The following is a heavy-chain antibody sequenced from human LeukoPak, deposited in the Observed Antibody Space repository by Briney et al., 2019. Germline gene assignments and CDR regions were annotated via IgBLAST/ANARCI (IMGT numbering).Heavy chain of an antibody. V-gene: IGHV3-74*01. CDR3: ARIRFGESYAPKSYYYYYMDV. D-gene: IGHD3-10*01. J-gene: IGHJ6*03. CDR1: GFIFSHYA. CDR2: INSDGSST. Sequence: GGSLRLSCVASGFIFSHYAMSWVRQAPGKGLVWASRINSDGSSTSYADSVKGRFTISRDNAKNSLYLQMNRLRVEDTAVYYCARIRFGESYAPKSYYYYYMDVWGIGTTVTISS.